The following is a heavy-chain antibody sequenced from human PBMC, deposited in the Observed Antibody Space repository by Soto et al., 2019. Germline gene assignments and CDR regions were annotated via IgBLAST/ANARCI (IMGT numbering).Heavy chain of an antibody. CDR1: GFTFSSYA. V-gene: IGHV3-23*01. J-gene: IGHJ3*01. CDR2: ISGSGGST. CDR3: ILVVADQGGAFDL. D-gene: IGHD2-15*01. Sequence: EVQLLESGGGLVQPGGSLRLSCAASGFTFSSYAMSWVRQAPGKGLEWVSAISGSGGSTYYADSVKGRFTISRDNSKNTLYLQMNSLRAEDTAVYYCILVVADQGGAFDLWGQGTMVTVSS.